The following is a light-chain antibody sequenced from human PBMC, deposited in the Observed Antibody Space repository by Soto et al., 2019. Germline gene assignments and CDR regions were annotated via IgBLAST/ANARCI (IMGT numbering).Light chain of an antibody. Sequence: DFQMTQSPSSLSASVGDRVTITCRANQAISNYLAWYQQRPGRVPQVLIYAASTLQSGVPSRFSGRGSGSEFTLTINGLQPEDVGTYYCQRYNGAPYTFGQGTKVEIK. V-gene: IGKV1-27*01. CDR2: AAS. CDR1: QAISNY. J-gene: IGKJ2*01. CDR3: QRYNGAPYT.